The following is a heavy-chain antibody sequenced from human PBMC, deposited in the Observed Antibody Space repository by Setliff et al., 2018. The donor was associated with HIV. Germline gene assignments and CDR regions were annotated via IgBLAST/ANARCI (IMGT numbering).Heavy chain of an antibody. CDR2: VNPAGNPT. J-gene: IGHJ1*01. V-gene: IGHV1-46*01. D-gene: IGHD3-22*01. CDR1: GYTFTSDY. Sequence: KVSCKASGYTFTSDYIHWVRQAPGQGLEWMGIVNPAGNPTSYAQKFQGRLATTRDTSTNTVYMELSSLRSEDSAVYYCVRAYDQDFLHWGQGTVVTVSS. CDR3: VRAYDQDFLH.